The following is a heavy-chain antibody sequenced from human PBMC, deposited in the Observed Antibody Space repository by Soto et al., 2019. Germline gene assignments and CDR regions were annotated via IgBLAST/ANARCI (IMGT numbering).Heavy chain of an antibody. D-gene: IGHD3-22*01. Sequence: GGSLRLSCAASGFTFDDYTMHWVRQAPGKGLEWVSLISWDGGSTYYADSVKGRFTISRDNSKNSLYLQMNSLRTEDTALYYCAKGQDYYDSSGYHAWGQGTLVT. CDR2: ISWDGGST. CDR3: AKGQDYYDSSGYHA. J-gene: IGHJ4*02. V-gene: IGHV3-43*01. CDR1: GFTFDDYT.